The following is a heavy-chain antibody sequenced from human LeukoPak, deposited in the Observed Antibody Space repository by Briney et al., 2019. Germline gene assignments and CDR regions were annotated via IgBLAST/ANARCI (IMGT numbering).Heavy chain of an antibody. V-gene: IGHV4-39*07. CDR2: IYYSGST. CDR1: GGSISSSSYY. J-gene: IGHJ4*02. CDR3: ARVSSSWYGTLGY. Sequence: PSETLSLTCTVSGGSISSSSYYWGWIRQPPGKGLEWIGSIYYSGSTYYNPSLKSRVTISVDTSKNQFSLKLSSVTAADTAVYYCARVSSSWYGTLGYWGQGTLVTVSS. D-gene: IGHD6-13*01.